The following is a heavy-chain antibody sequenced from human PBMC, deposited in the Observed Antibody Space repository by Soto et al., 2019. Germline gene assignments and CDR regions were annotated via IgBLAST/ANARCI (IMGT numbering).Heavy chain of an antibody. D-gene: IGHD1-1*01. Sequence: SETLSLTCAVSGGSISSGGYSWSWIRQPPGKGLEWIGYIYHSGGTYYNPSLKSRVTISVDNSKNTVSLHMNSLRAEDTALYYCAKDRPRRTSGYFFDYWGQGTPVTVSS. CDR2: IYHSGGT. CDR3: AKDRPRRTSGYFFDY. CDR1: GGSISSGGYS. V-gene: IGHV4-30-2*01. J-gene: IGHJ4*02.